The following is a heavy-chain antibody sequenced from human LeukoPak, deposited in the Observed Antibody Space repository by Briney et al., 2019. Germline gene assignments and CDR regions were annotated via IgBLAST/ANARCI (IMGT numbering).Heavy chain of an antibody. CDR3: AAEGFTYGYHGIDI. CDR1: GFTFTNAW. J-gene: IGHJ3*02. Sequence: PGGSLRLSCVASGFTFTNAWMSWVRRAPGKGLEWVGRIRAKTNGGTSDYTPPVKGRFTISRDDSKNTVYLKMNRLKSDDTAVYYCAAEGFTYGYHGIDIWGQGTIVTVSS. D-gene: IGHD5-18*01. V-gene: IGHV3-15*01. CDR2: IRAKTNGGTS.